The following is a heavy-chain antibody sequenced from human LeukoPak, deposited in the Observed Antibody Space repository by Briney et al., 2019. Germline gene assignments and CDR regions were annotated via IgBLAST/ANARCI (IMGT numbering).Heavy chain of an antibody. CDR1: GYTFTGYW. CDR2: ISPSGGST. CDR3: ARVRNSGFRYVDS. J-gene: IGHJ4*02. Sequence: GASVKLSCKAFGYTFTGYWMHWVRQAPGQGPEWMGVISPSGGSTIYAQKFKGRVTLTRDMSTSTAYMDLRSLRSDDTAVYYCARVRNSGFRYVDSWGQGTLVTVSS. V-gene: IGHV1-46*01. D-gene: IGHD5-12*01.